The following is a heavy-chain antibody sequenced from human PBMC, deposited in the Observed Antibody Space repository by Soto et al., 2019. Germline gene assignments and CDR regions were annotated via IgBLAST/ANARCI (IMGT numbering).Heavy chain of an antibody. J-gene: IGHJ6*03. CDR2: IKSKTDGGTT. V-gene: IGHV3-15*07. D-gene: IGHD2-2*01. CDR1: DFTFSNAW. Sequence: GGSLRLSCAAPDFTFSNAWINWVRQAPGKGLEWVGRIKSKTDGGTTDYAAPVKGRFTISRDDSKNTLYLQMNSLKTEDTAVYYCTTKVVPAAMYYYYYMDVWGKGTTVTVS. CDR3: TTKVVPAAMYYYYYMDV.